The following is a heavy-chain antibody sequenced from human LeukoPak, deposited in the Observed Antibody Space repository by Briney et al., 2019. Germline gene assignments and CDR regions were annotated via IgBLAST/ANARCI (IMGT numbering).Heavy chain of an antibody. CDR2: MNPNSGNT. CDR3: ARGKDYGDYVVGLNWFDP. V-gene: IGHV1-8*02. J-gene: IGHJ5*02. Sequence: ASVKVSCKASGYTFTGYYMHWVRQAPGQGLEWMGWMNPNSGNTGYAQKFQGRVTMTRNTSISTAYMELSSLRSEDTAVYYCARGKDYGDYVVGLNWFDPWGQGTLVTVSS. D-gene: IGHD4-17*01. CDR1: GYTFTGYY.